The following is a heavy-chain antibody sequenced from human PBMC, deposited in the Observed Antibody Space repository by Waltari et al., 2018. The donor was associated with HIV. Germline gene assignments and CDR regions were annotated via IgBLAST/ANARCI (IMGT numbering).Heavy chain of an antibody. CDR1: GYTFTSFD. CDR2: MRPKSGNT. D-gene: IGHD7-27*01. V-gene: IGHV1-8*01. Sequence: QVQLVQSGAEVKKPGASVKVSCKASGYTFTSFDISWVRQATGHGLEWMGWMRPKSGNTGYAQKCQGRITMTRDTHTGTAYMELSSLRSEDTAVYYCARGQNWGASYWYFDLWGRGTLVTVSS. J-gene: IGHJ2*01. CDR3: ARGQNWGASYWYFDL.